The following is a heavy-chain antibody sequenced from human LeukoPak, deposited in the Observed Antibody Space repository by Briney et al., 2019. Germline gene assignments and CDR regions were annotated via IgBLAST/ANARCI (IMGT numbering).Heavy chain of an antibody. CDR3: AKGGRWLQYFDY. J-gene: IGHJ4*02. CDR2: IYGSGGSE. Sequence: GGSLRLSCAASGFTFSKFTMNWVRQAPGKGLEWVSAIYGSGGSEYADSVKGRFTISRDNSKNTLYLQMNSLRAEDTAVYYCAKGGRWLQYFDYWGQGTLVTVSS. V-gene: IGHV3-23*01. CDR1: GFTFSKFT. D-gene: IGHD5-24*01.